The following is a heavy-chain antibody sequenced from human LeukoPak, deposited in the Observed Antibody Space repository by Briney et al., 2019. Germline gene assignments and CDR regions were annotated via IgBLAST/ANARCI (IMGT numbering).Heavy chain of an antibody. CDR3: ATVSYYDSSGCFDY. CDR1: GGTFSSYA. D-gene: IGHD3-22*01. Sequence: SVKVSFKASGGTFSSYAISWVRQAPGQGLEWMGGIIPMFGTANYAQKFQGRVTITTDESTSTAYMELSSLRSEGTAVYYCATVSYYDSSGCFDYWGQGTLVTVSS. CDR2: IIPMFGTA. V-gene: IGHV1-69*05. J-gene: IGHJ4*02.